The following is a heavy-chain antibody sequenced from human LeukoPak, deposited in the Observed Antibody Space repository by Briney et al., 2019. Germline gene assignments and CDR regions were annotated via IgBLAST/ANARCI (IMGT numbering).Heavy chain of an antibody. CDR1: GFTFSRYA. Sequence: GGSLRLSCAASGFTFSRYAVSWVRQAPGKGLQWVSGINWNGGSTGYADSVKGRFTISRDNAKNSLYLQMNSLRAEDTALYHCARVRSGNNWFDPWGQGTLVTVSS. CDR3: ARVRSGNNWFDP. CDR2: INWNGGST. V-gene: IGHV3-20*01. D-gene: IGHD2-15*01. J-gene: IGHJ5*02.